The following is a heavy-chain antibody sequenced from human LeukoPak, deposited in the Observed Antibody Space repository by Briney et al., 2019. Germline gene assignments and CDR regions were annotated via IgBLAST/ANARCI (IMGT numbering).Heavy chain of an antibody. CDR2: IYYSGGTDSGST. CDR3: ARDIPTWDYYDSSGYYYDY. V-gene: IGHV4-39*07. J-gene: IGHJ4*02. CDR1: GGSISSSSYY. D-gene: IGHD3-22*01. Sequence: SETLSLTCTVSGGSISSSSYYWGWIRQPPGKGLEWIGCIYYSGGTDSGSTYYNPSLKSRVTISVDTSKNQFSLKLSSVTAADTAAYYCARDIPTWDYYDSSGYYYDYWGQGTLVTVSS.